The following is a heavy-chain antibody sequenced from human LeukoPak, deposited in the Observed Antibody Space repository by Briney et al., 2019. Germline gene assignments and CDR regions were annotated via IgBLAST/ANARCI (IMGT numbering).Heavy chain of an antibody. CDR2: MSADSATT. J-gene: IGHJ4*02. D-gene: IGHD3-10*01. CDR1: GVNFGSYS. CDR3: ARKSASGNYPLDY. V-gene: IGHV3-23*01. Sequence: GGSLRLSCAASGVNFGSYSMTWVRRAPCKGLERGSVMSADSATTFYADSVKGRVTISRDNAKNTVFFQMSSLRAEDTALYYCARKSASGNYPLDYWGQGTLVTVSS.